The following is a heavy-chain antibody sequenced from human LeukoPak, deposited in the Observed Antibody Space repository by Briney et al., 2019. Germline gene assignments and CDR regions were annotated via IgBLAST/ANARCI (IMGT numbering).Heavy chain of an antibody. CDR2: IYVCGTT. V-gene: IGHV3-53*01. Sequence: GGSLRLSCAASGFTVRDGYMSWVRQAPGKRLEWLAFIYVCGTTFYAASVKGRFTISRDNAKNTVYLQMNNLRAEDTALYYCGRHAYGGSPPLSWGQGALVTVSS. CDR3: GRHAYGGSPPLS. D-gene: IGHD3-10*01. J-gene: IGHJ4*02. CDR1: GFTVRDGY.